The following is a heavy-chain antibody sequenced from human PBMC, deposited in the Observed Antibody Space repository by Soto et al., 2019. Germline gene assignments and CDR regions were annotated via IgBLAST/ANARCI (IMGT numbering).Heavy chain of an antibody. V-gene: IGHV3-64*01. CDR2: ISSNGGIT. CDR3: ARDYRDILTGFNWFDP. CDR1: GFSFSSYA. Sequence: GGSLRLSCAASGFSFSSYAMHWVRQAPGKGLEYVSGISSNGGITYYANYVKGRFTISRDNSKNTLYLQMGSLRAEDMVVYYCARDYRDILTGFNWFDPWGQGTLVTVSS. D-gene: IGHD3-9*01. J-gene: IGHJ5*02.